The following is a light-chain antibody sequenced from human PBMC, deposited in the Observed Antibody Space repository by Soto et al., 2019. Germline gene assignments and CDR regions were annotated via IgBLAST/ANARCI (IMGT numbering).Light chain of an antibody. CDR1: QSISSW. J-gene: IGKJ2*01. CDR3: QQYNSYSPYT. V-gene: IGKV1-5*03. CDR2: KAS. Sequence: DIQMTQSPSTLSASVGDRVTITCRASQSISSWLAWYQQKPGKAPKLLIYKASSLESGVPSWFSGSGSGTEFTLTISRLQPDDFATYYCQQYNSYSPYTFGQGTKLEIK.